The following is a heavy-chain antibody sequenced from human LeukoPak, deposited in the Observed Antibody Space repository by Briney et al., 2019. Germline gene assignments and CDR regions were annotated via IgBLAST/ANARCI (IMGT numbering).Heavy chain of an antibody. D-gene: IGHD2-21*01. CDR3: ARHAFASPLDI. CDR1: DVSISDYY. CDR2: IYHTGDS. Sequence: MSSETLSLTCAVSDVSISDYYWSWIRQPPGKGLEWIGYIYHTGDSNQNPSLKGRVTVTLDTPKNQVSLKVTPVTAADTAVYYCARHAFASPLDIWGQGTVVTASS. J-gene: IGHJ4*02. V-gene: IGHV4-59*08.